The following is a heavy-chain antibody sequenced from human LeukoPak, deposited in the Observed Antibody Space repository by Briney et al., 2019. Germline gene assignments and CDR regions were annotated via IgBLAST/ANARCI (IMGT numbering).Heavy chain of an antibody. D-gene: IGHD2-2*01. CDR1: GDSVSSNSVT. CDR2: TYYRSTWYN. Sequence: QTLSLTCAISGDSVSSNSVTWNWIRQSPSRGLEWLGRTYYRSTWYNDYAVCVRGRITVNPDTSKNQFSLHLNSVTPEDTAVYYCARRLTQYDCFDPWGQGILVTVSS. V-gene: IGHV6-1*01. J-gene: IGHJ5*02. CDR3: ARRLTQYDCFDP.